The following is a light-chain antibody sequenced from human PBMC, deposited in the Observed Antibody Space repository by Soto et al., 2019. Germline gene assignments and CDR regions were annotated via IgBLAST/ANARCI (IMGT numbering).Light chain of an antibody. Sequence: EIVLTQSPGTLSLSPGERATLSCRASQSVSSKLAWYQQKPGQAPRLLIFGASTRATGIPARFSGSGSGTEFTLTISSLQSEDFAMYYCQQYTHWPVWSFGQGTKVDIK. J-gene: IGKJ1*01. CDR2: GAS. CDR3: QQYTHWPVWS. V-gene: IGKV3-15*01. CDR1: QSVSSK.